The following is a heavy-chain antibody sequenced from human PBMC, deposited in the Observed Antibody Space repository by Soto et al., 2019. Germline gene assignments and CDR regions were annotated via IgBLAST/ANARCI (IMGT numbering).Heavy chain of an antibody. Sequence: GGSLRLSCAASGFTFSSYSMNWVRQAPGKGLEWVSAISGSGGSTYYADSVKGRFTISRDNSKNTLYLQMNSLRAEDTAVYYCARDPGYCSSTSCYAIWGQGTLVTVSS. CDR2: ISGSGGST. D-gene: IGHD2-2*01. J-gene: IGHJ4*02. V-gene: IGHV3-23*01. CDR3: ARDPGYCSSTSCYAI. CDR1: GFTFSSYS.